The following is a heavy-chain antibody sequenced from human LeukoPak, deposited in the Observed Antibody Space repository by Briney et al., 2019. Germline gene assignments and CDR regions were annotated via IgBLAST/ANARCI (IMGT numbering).Heavy chain of an antibody. J-gene: IGHJ3*02. V-gene: IGHV3-30-3*01. CDR1: GFTFSSYA. Sequence: GGSLRLSCAASGFTFSSYAMHWVRQAPGKGLEWVAVMSYDGSNKYYADSVKGRFTISRDNSKNTLYLQMNSLRAEDTAVYYCARVAFGAFDIWGQGTMVTVSS. CDR3: ARVAFGAFDI. D-gene: IGHD3-3*01. CDR2: MSYDGSNK.